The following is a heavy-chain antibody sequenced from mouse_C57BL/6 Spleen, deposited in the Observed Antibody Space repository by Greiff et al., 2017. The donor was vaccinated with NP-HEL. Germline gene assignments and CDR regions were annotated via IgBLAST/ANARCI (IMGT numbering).Heavy chain of an antibody. V-gene: IGHV1-82*01. Sequence: VQLVESGPELVKPGASVKISCKASGYAFSSSWMNWVKQRPGKGLEWIGRIYPGDGDTNYNGKFKGKATLTADKSSSTAYMQLSSLTSEDSAVYFCARFHLPFDYWGQGTTLTVSS. CDR1: GYAFSSSW. J-gene: IGHJ2*01. D-gene: IGHD2-1*01. CDR2: IYPGDGDT. CDR3: ARFHLPFDY.